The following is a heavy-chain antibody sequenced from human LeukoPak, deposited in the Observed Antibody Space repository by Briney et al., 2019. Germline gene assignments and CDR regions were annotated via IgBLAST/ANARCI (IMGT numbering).Heavy chain of an antibody. CDR1: GFTFSSYA. V-gene: IGHV3-23*01. J-gene: IGHJ5*02. CDR2: ISGSGGST. CDR3: ALALRLVIPPDWFDP. Sequence: PGGSLRLSCAASGFTFSSYAMSWVRQAPGKGLEWVSAISGSGGSTYYADSVKGRFTISRDNSKNTLYLQMNSLRAEDTAVYYCALALRLVIPPDWFDPWGQGTLVTVSS. D-gene: IGHD3-9*01.